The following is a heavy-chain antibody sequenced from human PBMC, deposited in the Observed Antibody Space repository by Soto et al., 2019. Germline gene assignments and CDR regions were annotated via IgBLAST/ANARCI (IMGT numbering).Heavy chain of an antibody. D-gene: IGHD3-3*01. CDR1: GYTFTSYG. CDR3: ARVSITIFGVVIGYYGMDV. Sequence: ASVKVSCKASGYTFTSYGISWVRQAPGQGLEWMGWISAYNGNTNYAQKLQGRVTMTTDTSTSTAYMELRSLRSDDTAVYYCARVSITIFGVVIGYYGMDVWGQGTTVTVSS. J-gene: IGHJ6*02. V-gene: IGHV1-18*01. CDR2: ISAYNGNT.